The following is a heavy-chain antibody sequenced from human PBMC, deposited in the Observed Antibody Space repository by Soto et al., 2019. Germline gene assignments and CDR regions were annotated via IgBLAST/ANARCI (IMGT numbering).Heavy chain of an antibody. CDR1: GDSITTYKW. Sequence: TLSLTCGVSGDSITTYKWWTWVRQTPGKGLEWIGEIYDSGNTRYNPSLKSRVTISKDTSKNELSLKLNSVTVADTAVYYCATCQLGEYYYAMDIWGQGTTVTVSS. CDR2: IYDSGNT. CDR3: ATCQLGEYYYAMDI. V-gene: IGHV4-4*02. D-gene: IGHD7-27*01. J-gene: IGHJ6*02.